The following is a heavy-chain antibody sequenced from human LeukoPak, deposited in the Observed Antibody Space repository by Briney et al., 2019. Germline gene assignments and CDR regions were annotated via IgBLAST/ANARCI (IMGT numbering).Heavy chain of an antibody. CDR2: IYSDGVT. Sequence: GGSLRLSCAASGFTVNSYALSWVRQAPGKGLAWVSLIYSDGVTHYADSVKGRFTISRDNSKNTVYLQMNSLRDEDTAVYFCARDRAEGRTWVEFDPWGQGTLVTVSS. CDR3: ARDRAEGRTWVEFDP. V-gene: IGHV3-66*02. J-gene: IGHJ5*02. CDR1: GFTVNSYA.